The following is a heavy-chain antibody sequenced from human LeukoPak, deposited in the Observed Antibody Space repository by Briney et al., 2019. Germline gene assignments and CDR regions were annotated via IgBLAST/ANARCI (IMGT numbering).Heavy chain of an antibody. V-gene: IGHV3-30-3*01. Sequence: PGRSLRLSCAASGFTFSSYAMHWVRQAPGKGLEWVAVISYDGSNKYYADSVKGRFTISRDNSKNTLYLQMNSLRAEDTAVYYCAKDRLDQLLFGMDVWGKGTTVTVSS. CDR1: GFTFSSYA. CDR3: AKDRLDQLLFGMDV. J-gene: IGHJ6*04. D-gene: IGHD2-2*01. CDR2: ISYDGSNK.